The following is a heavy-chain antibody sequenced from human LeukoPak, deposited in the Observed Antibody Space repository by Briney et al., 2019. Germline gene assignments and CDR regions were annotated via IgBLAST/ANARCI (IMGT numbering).Heavy chain of an antibody. V-gene: IGHV1-2*06. Sequence: ASVKVSCKASGYTFTGYAMHWLRQAPDQGLEWVGRLDPNSGGTNYAQDFQGRVTITRDTSINTAYMELSRLRSDDTAKYYCTRDLTISGPIGIWGQGTLVTVSA. D-gene: IGHD3-9*01. CDR3: TRDLTISGPIGI. CDR2: LDPNSGGT. J-gene: IGHJ4*02. CDR1: GYTFTGYA.